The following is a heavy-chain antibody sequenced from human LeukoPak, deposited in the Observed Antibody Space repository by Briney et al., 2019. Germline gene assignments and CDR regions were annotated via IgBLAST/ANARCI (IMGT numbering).Heavy chain of an antibody. CDR3: ARGYCSSTACPPCDY. J-gene: IGHJ4*02. Sequence: GGSLRLSCAASGFTFSSYRMSWVRQAPGKGLEWVSSISSSSSYIYYADSVKGRFTISRDNTKNSLYLQMNSLRAEDTAVYYCARGYCSSTACPPCDYWGQGTLVTVSS. V-gene: IGHV3-21*01. CDR1: GFTFSSYR. D-gene: IGHD2-2*01. CDR2: ISSSSSYI.